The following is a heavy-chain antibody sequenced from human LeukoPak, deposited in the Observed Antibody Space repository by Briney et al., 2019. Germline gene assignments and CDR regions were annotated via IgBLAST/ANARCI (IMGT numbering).Heavy chain of an antibody. CDR2: INWNGGST. CDR3: ARVDNIVVVPAASYYFDY. CDR1: GFTFDDYG. Sequence: PGGSLRLSCAASGFTFDDYGMSWVRQAPGKGLEWVSGINWNGGSTGYADSVKGRFTISRDNAKNSLHLQMNSLRAEDTALYYCARVDNIVVVPAASYYFDYWGQGTLVTVSS. V-gene: IGHV3-20*04. J-gene: IGHJ4*02. D-gene: IGHD2-2*01.